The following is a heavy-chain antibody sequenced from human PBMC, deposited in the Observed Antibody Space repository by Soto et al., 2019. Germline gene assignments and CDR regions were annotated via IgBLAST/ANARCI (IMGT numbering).Heavy chain of an antibody. V-gene: IGHV5-10-1*01. Sequence: GESLKSSCKGSVYSFTSYWISWVRQMPGKGLEWMGRIDPSDSYTNYSPSFQGHVTISADKSISTAYLQWSSLKASDTAMYYCARLVGSSSSLYYYGMDVWGQGTTVTVSS. D-gene: IGHD6-6*01. CDR1: VYSFTSYW. CDR3: ARLVGSSSSLYYYGMDV. CDR2: IDPSDSYT. J-gene: IGHJ6*02.